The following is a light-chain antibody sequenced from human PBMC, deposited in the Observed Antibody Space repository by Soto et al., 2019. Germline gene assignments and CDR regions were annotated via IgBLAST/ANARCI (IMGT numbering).Light chain of an antibody. Sequence: QLVLTQPPSASGTPGQGVTISCSGSTSNIGSNYVYWYQQLPGTAPKLLIYRNNQRPSGVPDRFSGSESDTTASLIISGLQPEDEADYYCSSYAGSSARVVFGGGTKVTVL. V-gene: IGLV1-47*01. CDR3: SSYAGSSARVV. CDR2: RNN. J-gene: IGLJ2*01. CDR1: TSNIGSNY.